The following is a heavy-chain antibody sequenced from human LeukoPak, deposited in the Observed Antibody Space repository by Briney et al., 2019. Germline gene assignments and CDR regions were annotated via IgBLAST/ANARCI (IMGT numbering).Heavy chain of an antibody. Sequence: GGSLRLSCAASGFTFSSYSMNWVRQAPGKGLEWVSSISSSSSYIYYADSVKGRFTISRDNAKNSLYLQMNSLRAEDTAVYYCSRDSLSSCGGDCYSGLDVWGQGTTVTVSS. D-gene: IGHD2-21*02. CDR1: GFTFSSYS. J-gene: IGHJ6*02. V-gene: IGHV3-21*01. CDR3: SRDSLSSCGGDCYSGLDV. CDR2: ISSSSSYI.